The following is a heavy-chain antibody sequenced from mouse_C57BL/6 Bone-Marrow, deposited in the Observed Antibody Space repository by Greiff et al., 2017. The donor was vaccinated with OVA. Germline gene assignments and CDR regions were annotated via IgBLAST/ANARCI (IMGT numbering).Heavy chain of an antibody. Sequence: EVKLVESGPELVKPGASVKIPCKASGYTFTDYNMDWVKQSHGKSLEWIGDINPNNGGTIYNQKFKGKATLTVDKSSSTAYMELRSLTSEDTAVYYCARAGITTDWYFDVWGTGTTVTVSS. V-gene: IGHV1-18*01. CDR2: INPNNGGT. J-gene: IGHJ1*03. CDR3: ARAGITTDWYFDV. D-gene: IGHD1-1*01. CDR1: GYTFTDYN.